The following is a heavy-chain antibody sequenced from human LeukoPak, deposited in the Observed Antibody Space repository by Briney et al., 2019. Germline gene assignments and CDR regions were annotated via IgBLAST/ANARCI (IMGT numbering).Heavy chain of an antibody. V-gene: IGHV4-59*01. CDR2: IYYSGST. Sequence: SETLSLTCTVSGGSISSYYWSWIRQPPGKGLEWIGYIYYSGSTNYNPSLKSRVTISVDTSKNQFSLKLSSVTAADTAVYYCAREDNWNSKFSDYWGQGTLVTVSS. D-gene: IGHD1-7*01. CDR1: GGSISSYY. J-gene: IGHJ4*02. CDR3: AREDNWNSKFSDY.